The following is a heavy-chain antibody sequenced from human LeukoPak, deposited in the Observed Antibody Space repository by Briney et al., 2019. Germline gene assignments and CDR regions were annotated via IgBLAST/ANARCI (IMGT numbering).Heavy chain of an antibody. CDR2: ISGSGVTT. V-gene: IGHV3-23*01. D-gene: IGHD3-10*01. CDR1: GFTFSSYA. J-gene: IGHJ4*02. CDR3: AKDRDYYLVGFFDY. Sequence: GGSLRLSCAASGFTFSSYAMSWARQAPGKGLEWVSAISGSGVTTYYADSVKGQFTISRDNSKNTLYLQMNSLRAEDTALYYCAKDRDYYLVGFFDYWGQGTLVTVSS.